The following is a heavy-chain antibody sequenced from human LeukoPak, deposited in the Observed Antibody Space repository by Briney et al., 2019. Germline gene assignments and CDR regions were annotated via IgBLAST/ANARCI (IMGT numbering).Heavy chain of an antibody. D-gene: IGHD3-10*01. Sequence: GGSLRLSCAASGFTFSNYWMTWVRQAPGKGLEWVANIKQDGSERDHVDSVKGRFTISRDDAKNSLYLQMNSLRAEHTAVYYCARGITMANWGQGTLVTVSS. CDR2: IKQDGSER. CDR1: GFTFSNYW. V-gene: IGHV3-7*04. J-gene: IGHJ4*02. CDR3: ARGITMAN.